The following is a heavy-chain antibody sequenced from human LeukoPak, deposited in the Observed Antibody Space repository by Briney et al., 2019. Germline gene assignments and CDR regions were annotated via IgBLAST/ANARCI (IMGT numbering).Heavy chain of an antibody. CDR3: ARDLEGQLVLGLDY. D-gene: IGHD6-6*01. V-gene: IGHV3-30-3*01. CDR2: ISYDGSNK. Sequence: GGSLRLSCAASGFTFSSSAMHWVRQAPGKGLEWVAVISYDGSNKYYADSVKGRFTISRDNSKNTLYLQMNSLRAEDTAVYYCARDLEGQLVLGLDYWGQGTLVTVSS. CDR1: GFTFSSSA. J-gene: IGHJ4*02.